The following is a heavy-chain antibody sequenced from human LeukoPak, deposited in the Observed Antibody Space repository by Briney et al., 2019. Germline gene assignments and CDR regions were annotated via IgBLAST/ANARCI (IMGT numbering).Heavy chain of an antibody. J-gene: IGHJ4*02. CDR3: SRDLGRYGGN. CDR1: GFTFSSYW. V-gene: IGHV3-74*03. CDR2: INSDGTIT. D-gene: IGHD3-16*01. Sequence: GGSLRLSCAASGFTFSSYWMHWVRHAPGKGPEWVSRINSDGTITTYADSVKGRFTISRDNAKNTLYLQMNSLRAEDTALYYCSRDLGRYGGNWGQGTLVIVSS.